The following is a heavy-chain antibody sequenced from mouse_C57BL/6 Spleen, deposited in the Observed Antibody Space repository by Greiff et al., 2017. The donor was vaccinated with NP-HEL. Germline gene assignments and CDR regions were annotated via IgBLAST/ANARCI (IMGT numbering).Heavy chain of an antibody. D-gene: IGHD1-1*01. V-gene: IGHV1-82*01. Sequence: QVQLQQSGPELVKPGASVKISCKASGYAFSSSWMNWVKQRPGKGLEWIGRIYPGDGDTNYNGKFKGKATLTADKSSSTAYMQLSSLTSEDSAVYFCARAEGDYYGSSYPYYAMDYWGQGTSVTVSS. CDR3: ARAEGDYYGSSYPYYAMDY. CDR2: IYPGDGDT. CDR1: GYAFSSSW. J-gene: IGHJ4*01.